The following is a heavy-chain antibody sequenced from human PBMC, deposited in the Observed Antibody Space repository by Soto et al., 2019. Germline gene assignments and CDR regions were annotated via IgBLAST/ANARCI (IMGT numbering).Heavy chain of an antibody. CDR3: AGGDFDFLPDRFDY. CDR2: ISSSGSTV. V-gene: IGHV3-11*01. J-gene: IGHJ4*02. D-gene: IGHD2-21*02. CDR1: GFTFSDYY. Sequence: PGGSLRLSCAASGFTFSDYYMSWIRQAPGKGLEWLSYISSSGSTVYYADSVKGRLFTISRDNAKNSLYLQMNSLRAEDTAMYYCAGGDFDFLPDRFDYWGQGTPVTVSS.